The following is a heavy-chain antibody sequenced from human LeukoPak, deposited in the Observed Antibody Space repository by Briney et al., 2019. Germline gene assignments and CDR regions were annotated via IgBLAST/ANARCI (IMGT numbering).Heavy chain of an antibody. D-gene: IGHD3-22*01. J-gene: IGHJ6*02. CDR3: ARADYSDRYYYGMDV. V-gene: IGHV4-31*03. Sequence: SETLSLTCTVSGGSINSGGYYWSWIRQYPGKGLEWIGYIYYSGSTYYDPSLKSRVTISIDTSKNQFSLKLSSVTAADTAVYYCARADYSDRYYYGMDVWGQGTTVTVSS. CDR1: GGSINSGGYY. CDR2: IYYSGST.